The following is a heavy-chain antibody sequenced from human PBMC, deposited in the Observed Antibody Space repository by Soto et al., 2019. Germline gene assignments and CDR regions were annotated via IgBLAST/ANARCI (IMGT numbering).Heavy chain of an antibody. V-gene: IGHV3-74*01. D-gene: IGHD3-16*01. CDR1: GFTLSHYW. CDR3: VRSSFGCFDY. CDR2: LNYDGSET. J-gene: IGHJ4*02. Sequence: VQLLESGGGLVQPGGTLTLSWAASGFTLSHYWMHWVRQVPGRGLVWVARLNYDGSETHYAESVRGRFAISRDNAKNTVYLHMSNLRAEDTAIYYCVRSSFGCFDYWGRGTLVTVSS.